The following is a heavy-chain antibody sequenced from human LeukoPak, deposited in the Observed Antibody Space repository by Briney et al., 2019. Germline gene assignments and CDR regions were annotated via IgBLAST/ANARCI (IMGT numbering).Heavy chain of an antibody. D-gene: IGHD2-21*01. CDR1: GLTFSNYA. CDR2: IKPKTDGETT. CDR3: ITPLPYSAQ. V-gene: IGHV3-15*01. Sequence: EGSLRLSCAVSGLTFSNYAMSWVRQAPGKGLEWVGRIKPKTDGETTEYAAPVKDRFSISRDDSKSMMYLQMNSLKTEDTAVYYCITPLPYSAQGGQGTLVTVSS. J-gene: IGHJ4*02.